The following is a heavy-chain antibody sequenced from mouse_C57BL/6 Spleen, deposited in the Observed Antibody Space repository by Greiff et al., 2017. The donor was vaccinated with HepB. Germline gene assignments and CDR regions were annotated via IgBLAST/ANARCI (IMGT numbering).Heavy chain of an antibody. CDR1: GYTFTDYY. D-gene: IGHD2-14*01. V-gene: IGHV1-76*01. Sequence: QVQLQQSGAELVRPGASVKLSCKASGYTFTDYYINWVKQRPGQGLEWIARIYPGSGNTYYNEKFKGKATLPAEKSSSTAYMQLSSLTSEDSAVYFCARGVRGYFDYWGQGTTLTVSS. CDR3: ARGVRGYFDY. CDR2: IYPGSGNT. J-gene: IGHJ2*01.